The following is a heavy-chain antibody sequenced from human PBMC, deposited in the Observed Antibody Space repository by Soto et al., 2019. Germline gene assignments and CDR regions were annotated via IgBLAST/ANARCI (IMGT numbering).Heavy chain of an antibody. CDR1: GGSISSGDYY. V-gene: IGHV4-31*03. CDR3: ARIPTYYDILTGPDQR. D-gene: IGHD3-9*01. J-gene: IGHJ4*02. CDR2: IYASGST. Sequence: SETLSLTCTVSGGSISSGDYYWTWIRQHPGKGLEWIGYIYASGSTYYTPSLKSRVTISVDTSKNQFSLKLSSVTAADTAVYYCARIPTYYDILTGPDQRWGQGTLVTVSS.